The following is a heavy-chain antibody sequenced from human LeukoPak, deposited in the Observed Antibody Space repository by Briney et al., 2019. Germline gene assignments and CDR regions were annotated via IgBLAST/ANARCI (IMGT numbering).Heavy chain of an antibody. CDR1: GFTFSSYA. CDR3: AKKGRGNDAFDI. CDR2: ISGSGGNT. Sequence: GGSLRLSCAASGFTFSSYAMSWARQAPGKGLEWVSGISGSGGNTYYADSVKARFTISRDNSKNTLDLQMNSLRAEDTAAYYCAKKGRGNDAFDIWGQGTMVTVSS. V-gene: IGHV3-23*01. D-gene: IGHD3-16*01. J-gene: IGHJ3*02.